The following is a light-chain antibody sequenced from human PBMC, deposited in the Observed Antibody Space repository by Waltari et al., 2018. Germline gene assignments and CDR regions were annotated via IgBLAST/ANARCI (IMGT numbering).Light chain of an antibody. CDR2: GAS. CDR1: QSVGRS. Sequence: EIVLTPSPGPLSLSPGERATLSCRASQSVGRSLAWYQQKPGQAPRLLIYGASIRATGIPDRFSGGGSGTDFSLTISRLEPEDFAAYHCQHYVRLPVTFGQGTKVEIK. J-gene: IGKJ1*01. CDR3: QHYVRLPVT. V-gene: IGKV3-20*01.